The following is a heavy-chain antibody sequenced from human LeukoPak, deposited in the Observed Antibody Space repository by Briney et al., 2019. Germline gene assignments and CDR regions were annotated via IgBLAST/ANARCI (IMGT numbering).Heavy chain of an antibody. CDR1: GFTFSSYA. CDR2: ISGSGGST. V-gene: IGHV3-23*01. D-gene: IGHD6-6*01. CDR3: ARGPGDSSSSPFY. Sequence: GGSLRLSCAASGFTFSSYAMSWVRQAPGKGLEWVLAISGSGGSTYYADSVKGRFTISRDNSKNTLYLQMNSLRAEDTAVYYCARGPGDSSSSPFYWGQGTLVTVSS. J-gene: IGHJ4*02.